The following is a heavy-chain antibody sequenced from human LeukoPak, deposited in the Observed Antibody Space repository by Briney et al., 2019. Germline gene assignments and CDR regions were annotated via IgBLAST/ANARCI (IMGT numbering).Heavy chain of an antibody. D-gene: IGHD3-22*01. Sequence: ASVKVSCKASGYTFTSYGISWVRQAPGQGLEWMGWISAYNGNTNYARKLQGRVTMTTDTSTSTAYMELRSLRSDDTAVYYCARDLMGYYDSSGHDAFDIWGQGTMVTVSS. CDR2: ISAYNGNT. J-gene: IGHJ3*02. CDR1: GYTFTSYG. V-gene: IGHV1-18*01. CDR3: ARDLMGYYDSSGHDAFDI.